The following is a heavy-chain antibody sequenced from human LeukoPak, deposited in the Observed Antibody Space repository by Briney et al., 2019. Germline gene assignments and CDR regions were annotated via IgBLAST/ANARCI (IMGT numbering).Heavy chain of an antibody. CDR1: GYTFTSYY. J-gene: IGHJ6*02. CDR2: INPSGGST. CDR3: ARSRRTMVRGVLTDYYGMDV. Sequence: ASVKVSCKASGYTFTSYYMHWVRQAPGQGLEWMGIINPSGGSTGYAQKFQGRVTMTRDTSTSTVYMELSSLRSEDTAVYYCARSRRTMVRGVLTDYYGMDVWGQGTTVTVSS. D-gene: IGHD3-10*01. V-gene: IGHV1-46*01.